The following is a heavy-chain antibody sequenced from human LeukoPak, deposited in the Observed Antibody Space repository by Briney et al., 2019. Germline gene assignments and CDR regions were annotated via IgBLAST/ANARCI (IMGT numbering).Heavy chain of an antibody. Sequence: PSETLSLTCTVSGGSISSGDYYWSWIRQPPGKGLEWIGYIYYSGSTNYNPSLKGRVTISVDTSKNQFSLKLSSVTAADTAVHYCARVARGVTYYFDYWGQGTLVTVSS. V-gene: IGHV4-61*08. CDR1: GGSISSGDYY. D-gene: IGHD3-10*01. J-gene: IGHJ4*02. CDR2: IYYSGST. CDR3: ARVARGVTYYFDY.